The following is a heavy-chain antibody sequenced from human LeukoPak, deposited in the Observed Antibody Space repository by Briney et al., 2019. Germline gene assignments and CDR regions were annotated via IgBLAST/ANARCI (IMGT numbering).Heavy chain of an antibody. CDR1: GFTFSSYA. J-gene: IGHJ4*02. CDR3: AKDQLWFGELLVGKVPFDYQDY. V-gene: IGHV3-23*01. D-gene: IGHD3-10*01. CDR2: ISGCGGST. Sequence: GGSLRLSCAASGFTFSSYAMSWLRQAPVKGLEWVSAISGCGGSTYYADSVKGRFTISRDNSKNTLYLQMNSLRAEDAAVYYCAKDQLWFGELLVGKVPFDYQDYWGQGTLVTVSS.